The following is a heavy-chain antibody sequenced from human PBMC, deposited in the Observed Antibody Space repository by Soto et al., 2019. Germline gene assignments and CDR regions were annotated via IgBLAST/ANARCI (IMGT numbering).Heavy chain of an antibody. CDR2: IYYSGST. V-gene: IGHV4-30-4*01. J-gene: IGHJ6*02. Sequence: SETLSLTCTVSGGSISSGDYYWCWIRQPPGKGLEWIGYIYYSGSTYYNPSLKSRVTISVDTSKNQFSLKLSSVTAADTAVYYCAREGKTYDFWSGQATDYSYYGMDVWGQGTTVTVS. CDR3: AREGKTYDFWSGQATDYSYYGMDV. D-gene: IGHD3-3*01. CDR1: GGSISSGDYY.